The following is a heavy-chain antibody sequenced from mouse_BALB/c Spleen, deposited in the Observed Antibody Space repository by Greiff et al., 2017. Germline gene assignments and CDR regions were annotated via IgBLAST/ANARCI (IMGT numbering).Heavy chain of an antibody. Sequence: EVKLMESGGGLVQPGGSLRLSCATSGFTFTDYYMSWVRQPPGKALEWLGFIRNKANGYTTEYSASVKGRFTISRDNSQSILYLQMNTLRAEDSATYYCARDDEFSMDYWGQGTSVTVSS. CDR2: IRNKANGYTT. CDR1: GFTFTDYY. CDR3: ARDDEFSMDY. V-gene: IGHV7-3*02. J-gene: IGHJ4*01.